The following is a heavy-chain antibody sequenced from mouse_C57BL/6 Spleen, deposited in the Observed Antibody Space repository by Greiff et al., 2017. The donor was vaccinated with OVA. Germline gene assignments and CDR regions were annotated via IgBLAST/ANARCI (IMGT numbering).Heavy chain of an antibody. CDR3: AQMGHYGNFYY. CDR2: PWCNDDK. V-gene: IGHV8-5*01. CDR1: GFSLSTSNMG. J-gene: IGHJ2*01. D-gene: IGHD2-1*01. Sequence: QVPLKQSGPGLLQPSQTLSLSCSSSGFSLSTSNMGIVWIRHPSGMGLDWLVHPWCNDDKYYNPFLKNPLPISKDTSNNQVFLKITSVDTADTATYYCAQMGHYGNFYYWGQGTTLTVSS.